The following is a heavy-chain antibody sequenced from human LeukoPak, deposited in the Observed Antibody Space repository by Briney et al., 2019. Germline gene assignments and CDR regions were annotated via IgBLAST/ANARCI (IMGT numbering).Heavy chain of an antibody. CDR1: GFTFSIYA. Sequence: QSGGSLRLSCAASGFTFSIYAMSWVRQAPGKGLEWVSAISGSGGSTYYADSVKGRFTISRDNSKNTLYLQMNSLRAEDTAVYYCAKDIGYYYDSSGHGDYWGQGTLVTVSS. J-gene: IGHJ4*02. D-gene: IGHD3-22*01. V-gene: IGHV3-23*01. CDR2: ISGSGGST. CDR3: AKDIGYYYDSSGHGDY.